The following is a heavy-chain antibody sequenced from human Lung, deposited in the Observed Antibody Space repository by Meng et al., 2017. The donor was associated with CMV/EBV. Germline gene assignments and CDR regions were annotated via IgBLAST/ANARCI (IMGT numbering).Heavy chain of an antibody. Sequence: SQXXSLTXAVYGGSFSGYYWSWIRQPPGKGLEWIGEINHSGSTNYNPSLKSRVTISVDTSKNQFSLKLSSVTAADTAVYYCARMVVATLVFDYWGQGTLVTVSS. CDR1: GGSFSGYY. CDR2: INHSGST. CDR3: ARMVVATLVFDY. V-gene: IGHV4-34*01. J-gene: IGHJ4*02. D-gene: IGHD2-15*01.